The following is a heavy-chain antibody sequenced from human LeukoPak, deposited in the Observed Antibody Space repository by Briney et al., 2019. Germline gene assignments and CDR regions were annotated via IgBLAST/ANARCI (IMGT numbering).Heavy chain of an antibody. CDR2: INPNSGGT. V-gene: IGHV1-2*02. J-gene: IGHJ5*02. Sequence: ASVKVSCKASGYSFTDYYMHWVRQAPGQGLEWMGWINPNSGGTNYAQKFQGRVTMTRDTSISTAYMELNRPRSDDTAVYYCARGVLAGYDFSGHPFSNWLDPWGQGTLVTVSS. CDR1: GYSFTDYY. CDR3: ARGVLAGYDFSGHPFSNWLDP. D-gene: IGHD3-22*01.